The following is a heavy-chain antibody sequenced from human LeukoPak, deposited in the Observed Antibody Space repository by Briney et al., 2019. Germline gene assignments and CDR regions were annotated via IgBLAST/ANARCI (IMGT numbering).Heavy chain of an antibody. Sequence: KPGGSLRLSCAASGFTFSSYSMNWVRQAPGKGLEWVSSISSSSSYIYYADSVKGRFTISRDNAKNSLYLQMNSLRAEDTAVYYCASHLMAVAGKTDYYYMDVWGKGTTVTVSS. CDR1: GFTFSSYS. CDR2: ISSSSSYI. CDR3: ASHLMAVAGKTDYYYMDV. D-gene: IGHD6-19*01. J-gene: IGHJ6*03. V-gene: IGHV3-21*01.